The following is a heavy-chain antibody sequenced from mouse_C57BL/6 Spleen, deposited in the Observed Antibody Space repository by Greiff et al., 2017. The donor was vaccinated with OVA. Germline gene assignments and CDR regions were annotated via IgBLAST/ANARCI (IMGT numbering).Heavy chain of an antibody. V-gene: IGHV1-22*01. D-gene: IGHD2-2*01. J-gene: IGHJ2*01. CDR1: GYTFTDYN. CDR3: ARDGGTGSYYFDD. CDR2: INPNNGGT. Sequence: EVQLQQSGPELVKPGASVKMSCKASGYTFTDYNMHWVKQSHGKSLEWIGYINPNNGGTSYNQKFKGKATLTVNKSSSTAYMELRSLTSEDSAVYYCARDGGTGSYYFDDWGKGTTLTVSS.